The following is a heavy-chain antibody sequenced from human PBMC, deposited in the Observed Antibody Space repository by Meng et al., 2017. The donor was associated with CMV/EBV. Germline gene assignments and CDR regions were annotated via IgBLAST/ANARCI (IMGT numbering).Heavy chain of an antibody. J-gene: IGHJ4*02. CDR3: ARGGIAAAGLH. V-gene: IGHV4-39*07. D-gene: IGHD6-13*01. Sequence: QRLLQAPVPRLVKPSEPLSLACTGSGCSISSSSYNWGWIRQPPGKGLDWIGSIYYSGSTYYNPSLKSRVTISVDTSKNQFSLKLSSVTAADTAVYYCARGGIAAAGLHWGQGTLVTVSS. CDR2: IYYSGST. CDR1: GCSISSSSYN.